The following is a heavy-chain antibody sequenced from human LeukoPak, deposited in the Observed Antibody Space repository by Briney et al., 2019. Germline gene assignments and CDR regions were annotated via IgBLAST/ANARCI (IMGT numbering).Heavy chain of an antibody. V-gene: IGHV3-30-3*01. D-gene: IGHD3-10*01. CDR3: ARAPLWFGELSVAFDI. Sequence: HPGGSLRLSCAASGFTFSSYAMHWVRQAPGKGLEWVAVISYDGSNKYYADSVKGRFTIPRDNSKNTLYLQMNSLRAEDTAVYYCARAPLWFGELSVAFDIWGQGTMVTVSS. CDR2: ISYDGSNK. CDR1: GFTFSSYA. J-gene: IGHJ3*02.